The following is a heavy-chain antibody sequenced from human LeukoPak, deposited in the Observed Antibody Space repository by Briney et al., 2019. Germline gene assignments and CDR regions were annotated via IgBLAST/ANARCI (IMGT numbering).Heavy chain of an antibody. J-gene: IGHJ4*02. CDR3: ARTRSVAAAGAL. V-gene: IGHV3-48*04. D-gene: IGHD6-25*01. CDR2: ITSSSSTI. Sequence: GGSLRLSCAASGFTLSNHWMIWVRQAPGKGLEWVSYITSSSSTIYYADSVKGRFTISRDNAKNSLYLQMDSLRAEDTAVYYCARTRSVAAAGALWGQGTLVTVSS. CDR1: GFTLSNHW.